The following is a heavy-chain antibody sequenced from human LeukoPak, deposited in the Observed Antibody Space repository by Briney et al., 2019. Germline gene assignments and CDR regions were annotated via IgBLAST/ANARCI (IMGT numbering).Heavy chain of an antibody. J-gene: IGHJ5*02. D-gene: IGHD2-2*01. CDR1: GYSFTNYW. V-gene: IGHV5-51*01. CDR2: IYPGDFRT. CDR3: ACRDLTSTRSGP. Sequence: GESLKISCEGFGYSFTNYWIGWVRQMPGKGLEWMGVIYPGDFRTRYSPSFQGQVTISVDKSINTAYLQWSSLKASDTAMYHCACRDLTSTRSGPWGQGTLVTVSS.